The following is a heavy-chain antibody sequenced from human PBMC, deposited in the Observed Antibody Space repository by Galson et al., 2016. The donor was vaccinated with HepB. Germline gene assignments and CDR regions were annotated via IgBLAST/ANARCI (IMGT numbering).Heavy chain of an antibody. CDR2: ITTWDIT. V-gene: IGHV3-69-1*01. D-gene: IGHD2-21*02. Sequence: SLRLSCAASGFTATDYNMNWLRQVPGRGPGWISTITTWDITHYADSVKGRFTMSRDRDRNSVVLQMTGLRVDDTAVYYCAGCVTFSQCSWFRPWGQGTLVSVSS. J-gene: IGHJ5*02. CDR1: GFTATDYN. CDR3: AGCVTFSQCSWFRP.